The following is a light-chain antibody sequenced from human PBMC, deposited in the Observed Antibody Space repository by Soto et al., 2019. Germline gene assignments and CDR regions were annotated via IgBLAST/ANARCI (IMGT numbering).Light chain of an antibody. CDR3: QRYNSAST. Sequence: DIQMTQSPSSLSASVGDRVTITCRASQDISNALAWYQQKPGKVPELLIYAASTLQSGVPPRFSGSGSGTDFSLTLYSLQPEDVATYYCQRYNSASTFGPGTKVEIK. J-gene: IGKJ1*01. CDR2: AAS. CDR1: QDISNA. V-gene: IGKV1-27*01.